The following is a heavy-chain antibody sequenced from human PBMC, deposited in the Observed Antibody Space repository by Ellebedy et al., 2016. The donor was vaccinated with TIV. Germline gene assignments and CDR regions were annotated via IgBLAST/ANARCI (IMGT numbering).Heavy chain of an antibody. Sequence: ASVKVSXXASGYTFINHGITWVRKAPGQGLEWMGWISPYNGNTNYAQKFQGRVTVTTDTSTSTAYMEVRSLRSDDTALYYCARHLGTGAEDWFDPWGQGTLVTVSS. D-gene: IGHD1-1*01. J-gene: IGHJ5*02. CDR3: ARHLGTGAEDWFDP. V-gene: IGHV1-18*04. CDR2: ISPYNGNT. CDR1: GYTFINHG.